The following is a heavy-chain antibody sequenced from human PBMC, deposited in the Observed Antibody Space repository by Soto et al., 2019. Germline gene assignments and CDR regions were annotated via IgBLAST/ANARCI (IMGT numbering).Heavy chain of an antibody. Sequence: EVQVVESGGGVVRPGASLRLSCAASGFTFDEYGMSWVRQAPGKGLEWVSSVNWNGGNTRYADSMKGRFTISRDNAKNSLYLQMNSLRAEDTALYYCARGYDSSGYWFEYWGQGTLGTVSS. CDR1: GFTFDEYG. V-gene: IGHV3-20*04. CDR2: VNWNGGNT. D-gene: IGHD3-22*01. CDR3: ARGYDSSGYWFEY. J-gene: IGHJ5*01.